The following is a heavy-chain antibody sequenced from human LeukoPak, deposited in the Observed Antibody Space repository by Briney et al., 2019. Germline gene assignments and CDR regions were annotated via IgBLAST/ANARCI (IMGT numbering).Heavy chain of an antibody. J-gene: IGHJ4*02. D-gene: IGHD3-16*02. CDR2: ISAYNGNT. CDR3: ARGSDDYVWGSYRSPSPFDY. Sequence: GASVKVSCEASGYTFTSYGISWVRQAPGQGLEWMGWISAYNGNTNYAQKLQGRVTMTTDTSTSTAYMELRSLRSDDTAVYYCARGSDDYVWGSYRSPSPFDYWGQGTLVTVSS. V-gene: IGHV1-18*01. CDR1: GYTFTSYG.